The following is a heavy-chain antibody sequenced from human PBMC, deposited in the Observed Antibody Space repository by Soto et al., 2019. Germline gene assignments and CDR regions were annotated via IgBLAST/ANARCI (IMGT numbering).Heavy chain of an antibody. Sequence: PSETLSLTCAVYGGSFSGCYWSWIRQPPGKGLEWIGEINHSGSTNYNPSLKSRVTISVDTSKNQFSLKLSSVTAADTAVYYCARAGIFGVVIIPGAFFDYWGQGALVTVSS. CDR3: ARAGIFGVVIIPGAFFDY. J-gene: IGHJ4*02. CDR1: GGSFSGCY. CDR2: INHSGST. V-gene: IGHV4-34*01. D-gene: IGHD3-3*01.